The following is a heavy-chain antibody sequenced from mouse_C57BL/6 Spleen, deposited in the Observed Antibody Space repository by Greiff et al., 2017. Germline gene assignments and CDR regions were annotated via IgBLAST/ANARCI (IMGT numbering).Heavy chain of an antibody. Sequence: QVQLKQPGAELVKPGASVKLSCKASGYTFTSYWMQWVKQRPGQGLEWIGEIDPSDSYTNYNQKFKGKATLTVDTSSSTAYMQLSSLTSEDSAVYYCAIYYDSMYYFDYWGQGTTLTVSS. J-gene: IGHJ2*01. CDR3: AIYYDSMYYFDY. V-gene: IGHV1-50*01. CDR2: IDPSDSYT. CDR1: GYTFTSYW. D-gene: IGHD2-4*01.